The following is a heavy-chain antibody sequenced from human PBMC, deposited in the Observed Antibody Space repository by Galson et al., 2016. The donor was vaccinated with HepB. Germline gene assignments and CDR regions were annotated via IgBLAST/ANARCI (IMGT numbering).Heavy chain of an antibody. J-gene: IGHJ4*02. CDR3: ARRHEYCPPVGCSVDY. V-gene: IGHV3-30*03. D-gene: IGHD2/OR15-2a*01. CDR1: GFTFSNYG. CDR2: DSMDGRRK. Sequence: SLRLSCAASGFTFSNYGMHWVRQAPGKGLEWVAADSMDGRRKFYADSVKGRFTISRDNSNSMLFLQMSSLGADDTAVYYCARRHEYCPPVGCSVDYWGQGTRFSVSS.